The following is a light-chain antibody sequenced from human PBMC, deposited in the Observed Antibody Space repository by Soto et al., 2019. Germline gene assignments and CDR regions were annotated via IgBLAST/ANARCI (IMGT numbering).Light chain of an antibody. J-gene: IGKJ1*01. CDR3: QQYNNWSRT. CDR1: RSISSY. V-gene: IGKV3-15*01. Sequence: EIVMTQSPDTLSVSPGEGATLSCRASRSISSYLAWSQHQPGQAPRLLIYGASTRTTCIPARVSGSGSGTEFTPTIGSLQSEDFGVYSCQQYNNWSRTFGHETRV. CDR2: GAS.